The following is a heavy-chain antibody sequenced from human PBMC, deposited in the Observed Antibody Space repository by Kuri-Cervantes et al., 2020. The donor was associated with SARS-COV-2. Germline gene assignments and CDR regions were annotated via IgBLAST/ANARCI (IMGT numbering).Heavy chain of an antibody. J-gene: IGHJ4*02. CDR3: AKHVRIVGASGGDY. V-gene: IGHV3-30*18. CDR2: ISYDGSNK. Sequence: GESLKISCAASGFTFSSYGMHWVRQAPGKGLEWVAVISYDGSNKYYADSVKGRFAISRDNSKNTLYLQVSSLRAEDSAVYYCAKHVRIVGASGGDYWGQGALVTVSS. CDR1: GFTFSSYG. D-gene: IGHD1-26*01.